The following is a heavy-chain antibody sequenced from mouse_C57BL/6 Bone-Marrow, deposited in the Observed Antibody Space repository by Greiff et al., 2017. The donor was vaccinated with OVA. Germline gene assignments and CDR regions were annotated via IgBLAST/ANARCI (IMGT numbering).Heavy chain of an antibody. J-gene: IGHJ3*01. Sequence: VQLQQSGAELVRPGASVTLSCKASGYTFTDYEMHWVKQTPVYGLEWIGAIDPETGGTAYNQKFKGKAILTADKSSSTAYMGLRSVTSEDSAVYYCTRRDWSLAYWGQGTLVTVSA. D-gene: IGHD3-3*01. CDR2: IDPETGGT. CDR1: GYTFTDYE. V-gene: IGHV1-15*01. CDR3: TRRDWSLAY.